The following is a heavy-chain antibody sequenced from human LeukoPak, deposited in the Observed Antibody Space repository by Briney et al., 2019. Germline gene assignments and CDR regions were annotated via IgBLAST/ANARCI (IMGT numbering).Heavy chain of an antibody. CDR3: ATGGFGEFDPNAFDI. Sequence: ASVKVSCKASGGTFSSYAISWVRQAPGQGLEWMGGIIPIFGTANYAQKFQGRVTITADKSTSTAYMELSSLRSEDTAVYYCATGGFGEFDPNAFDIWGQGTMVTVSS. V-gene: IGHV1-69*06. CDR1: GGTFSSYA. CDR2: IIPIFGTA. D-gene: IGHD3-10*01. J-gene: IGHJ3*02.